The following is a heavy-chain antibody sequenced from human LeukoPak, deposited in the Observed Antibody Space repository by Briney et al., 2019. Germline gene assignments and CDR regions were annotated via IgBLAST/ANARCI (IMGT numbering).Heavy chain of an antibody. Sequence: GGSLRLSCAASGFTFSSYEMNWVRQAPGKGLEWVSYISSSGSTIYYADSVKGRFTISRDNAKNSLYLQMNSLRAEDTAVYYCARDGSSGWYQVAFGIWGQGTMVTVSS. CDR1: GFTFSSYE. V-gene: IGHV3-48*03. CDR3: ARDGSSGWYQVAFGI. D-gene: IGHD6-19*01. CDR2: ISSSGSTI. J-gene: IGHJ3*02.